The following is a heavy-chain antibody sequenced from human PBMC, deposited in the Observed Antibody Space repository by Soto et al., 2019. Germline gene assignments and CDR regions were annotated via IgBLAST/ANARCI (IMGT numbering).Heavy chain of an antibody. CDR3: AREWELLGGWFDP. J-gene: IGHJ5*02. V-gene: IGHV4-59*01. CDR2: IYYSGST. CDR1: GGSISSYY. Sequence: QVQLQESGPGLVKPSETLSLTCTVSGGSISSYYWSWIRQPPGKGLEWIGYIYYSGSTNYNPSLKSRVTISVDTSKNQFSLKLSSVTAADTAVYYCAREWELLGGWFDPWGQGTLVTVSS. D-gene: IGHD1-26*01.